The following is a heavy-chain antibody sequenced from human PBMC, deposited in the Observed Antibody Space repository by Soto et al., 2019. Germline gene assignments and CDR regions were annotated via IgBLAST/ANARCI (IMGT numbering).Heavy chain of an antibody. CDR1: GGSVSSGSDY. V-gene: IGHV4-61*01. CDR2: IYYSGST. CDR3: ARDRAGVRGVIIDRYYYGMDV. J-gene: IGHJ6*02. D-gene: IGHD3-10*01. Sequence: PSETLSLTCTVSGGSVSSGSDYWSWIRQPPGKGLEWIGYIYYSGSTNYNPSLKSRVTISVDTSKNQFSLKLSSVTAADTAVYYCARDRAGVRGVIIDRYYYGMDVWGQGTTVTVSS.